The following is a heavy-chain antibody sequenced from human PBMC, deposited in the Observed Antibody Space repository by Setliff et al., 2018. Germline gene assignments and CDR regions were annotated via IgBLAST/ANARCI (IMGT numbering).Heavy chain of an antibody. D-gene: IGHD1-26*01. J-gene: IGHJ2*01. CDR1: GFTFSSYW. Sequence: GGSLRLSCAASGFTFSSYWMHWVRQAPGKGLVWVSRIKSDGSSTNYADSVRGRFTISRDNAKNTLYLQMNSLRAEDTAVYYCTRTGVLGATTPRYFDLWGRGTLVTVSS. CDR3: TRTGVLGATTPRYFDL. V-gene: IGHV3-74*01. CDR2: IKSDGSST.